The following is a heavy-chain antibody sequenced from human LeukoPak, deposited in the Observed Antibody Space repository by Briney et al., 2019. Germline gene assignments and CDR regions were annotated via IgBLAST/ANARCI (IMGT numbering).Heavy chain of an antibody. CDR3: ARLSTGGTPCNWFDS. V-gene: IGHV4-59*08. CDR2: IYYSGNT. J-gene: IGHJ5*01. CDR1: GDSISIYY. Sequence: PSETLSLTCTVSGDSISIYYWTWIPQPPGKGLEWIGYIYYSGNTNYNPSLKSRVTMSVDTSKNQFSLKLNSVTAADTAVYYCARLSTGGTPCNWFDSWGLGALVTVSS. D-gene: IGHD6-13*01.